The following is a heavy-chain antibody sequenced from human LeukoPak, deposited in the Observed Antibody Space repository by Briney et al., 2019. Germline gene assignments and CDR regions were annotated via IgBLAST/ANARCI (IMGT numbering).Heavy chain of an antibody. D-gene: IGHD6-19*01. CDR3: ARQTSSGWS. V-gene: IGHV3-7*03. J-gene: IGHJ4*02. Sequence: GGSLRLSCAASGFIFSSFWMSWVRQAPGKGLEWVANIKQDGSGKYYVDSVKGRFTISRDNAKNSLYLQMDSLRAEDTAVYYCARQTSSGWSWGQGTLVTVSS. CDR1: GFIFSSFW. CDR2: IKQDGSGK.